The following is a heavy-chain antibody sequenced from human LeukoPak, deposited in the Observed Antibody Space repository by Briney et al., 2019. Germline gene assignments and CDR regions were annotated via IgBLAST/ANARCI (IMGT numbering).Heavy chain of an antibody. CDR1: GFTFSSYG. V-gene: IGHV3-30*03. CDR3: ARDGRGGWVDY. Sequence: PGGSLRLSCAASGFTFSSYGMPWVRHAPGKGLEGVAVISYDGSNKYYAASVKGRFTISRDNAKNSLYLQMNSLRAEDTAVYYCARDGRGGWVDYWGQGTLVTVSS. CDR2: ISYDGSNK. J-gene: IGHJ4*02. D-gene: IGHD3-10*01.